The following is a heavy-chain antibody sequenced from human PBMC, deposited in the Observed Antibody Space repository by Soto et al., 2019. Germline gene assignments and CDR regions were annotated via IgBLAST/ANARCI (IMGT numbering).Heavy chain of an antibody. CDR3: ARWTLGYCSGGSCYSFDY. CDR2: INHSGST. Sequence: QVQLQQWGAGLLKPSETLSLTCAVYGGSFSGYYWSWIRQPPGKGLEWIGEINHSGSTNYNTSLKSRVTISVDTSKNQFSLTLSSVTAADTAVYYCARWTLGYCSGGSCYSFDYWGQGTLVTVSS. J-gene: IGHJ4*02. D-gene: IGHD2-15*01. V-gene: IGHV4-34*01. CDR1: GGSFSGYY.